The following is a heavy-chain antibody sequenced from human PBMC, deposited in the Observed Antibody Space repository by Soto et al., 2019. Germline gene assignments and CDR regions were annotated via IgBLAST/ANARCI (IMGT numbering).Heavy chain of an antibody. J-gene: IGHJ4*02. V-gene: IGHV1-69*13. Sequence: GASVKVSCKASGGTFSSYAISWVRQAPGQGLEWMGGIIPIFGTANYAQKFQGRVTITADESTSTAYMELSSLRSEDTAVYYCARGRYYYDSSGASTFDYWGQGTLVTVS. D-gene: IGHD3-22*01. CDR3: ARGRYYYDSSGASTFDY. CDR2: IIPIFGTA. CDR1: GGTFSSYA.